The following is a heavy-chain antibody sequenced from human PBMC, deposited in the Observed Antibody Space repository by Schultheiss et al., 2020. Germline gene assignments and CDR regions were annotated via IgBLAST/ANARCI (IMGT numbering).Heavy chain of an antibody. D-gene: IGHD5-12*01. CDR2: INHSGGT. CDR3: ARDSGYAHYFDY. CDR1: GGSISSYY. Sequence: TLSLTCTVSGGSISSYYWSWIRQPPGKGLEWIGEINHSGGTNYNPSLKSRVTISADTSKNQFSLKLSSVTAADTAVYYCARDSGYAHYFDYWGQGTLVTVSS. J-gene: IGHJ4*02. V-gene: IGHV4-34*01.